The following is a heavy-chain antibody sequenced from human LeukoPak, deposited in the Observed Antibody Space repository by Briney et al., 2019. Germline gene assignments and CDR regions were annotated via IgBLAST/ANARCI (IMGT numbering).Heavy chain of an antibody. D-gene: IGHD1-1*01. J-gene: IGHJ6*03. CDR1: GGTFGSYA. V-gene: IGHV1-69*13. CDR2: IIPIFGTA. CDR3: ARAYGTTGMTGPTYYYYMDV. Sequence: SVKVSCKASGGTFGSYAISWVRQAPGQGLEWMGGIIPIFGTANYAQKFQGRVTITADESTSTAYMELSSLRSEDTAVYYCARAYGTTGMTGPTYYYYMDVWGKGTTVTVSS.